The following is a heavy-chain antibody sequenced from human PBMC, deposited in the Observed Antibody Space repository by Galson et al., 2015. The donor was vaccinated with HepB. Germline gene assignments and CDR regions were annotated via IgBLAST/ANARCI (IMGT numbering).Heavy chain of an antibody. CDR2: ISSSSSYI. CDR1: GFTFSSYS. Sequence: SLRLSCAASGFTFSSYSMNWVRQAPGKGLEWVSSISSSSSYIYYADSVKGRFTISRDNAKNSLYLQMNSLRAEDTAVYYCAREGQLVSPGRALYYGMDVWGQGTTVTVSS. D-gene: IGHD6-6*01. V-gene: IGHV3-21*01. CDR3: AREGQLVSPGRALYYGMDV. J-gene: IGHJ6*02.